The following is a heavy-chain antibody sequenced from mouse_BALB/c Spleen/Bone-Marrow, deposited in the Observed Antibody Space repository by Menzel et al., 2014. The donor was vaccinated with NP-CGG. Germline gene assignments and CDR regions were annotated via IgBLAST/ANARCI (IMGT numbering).Heavy chain of an antibody. CDR1: GFNIXDTY. CDR2: IDPANGNT. CDR3: AHGSTYGYFDY. Sequence: VQLQQSGTELVKPGASVKLSCTASGFNIXDTYMHWVKQRPEQGLEWIGRIDPANGNTKYDPKFQGKATITADTSSNTADLQLSSLTSEDTAVYYCAHGSTYGYFDYWGQDTTLTVSS. J-gene: IGHJ2*01. V-gene: IGHV14-3*02. D-gene: IGHD1-1*01.